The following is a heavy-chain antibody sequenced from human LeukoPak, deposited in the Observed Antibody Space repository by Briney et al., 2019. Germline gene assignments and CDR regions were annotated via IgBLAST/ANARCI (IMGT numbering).Heavy chain of an antibody. J-gene: IGHJ6*03. Sequence: PSETLSPTCTVSGGSISSSSYYWGWIRQPPGKGLEWIGSIYYSGSTYYNPSLKSRVTISVDTSKNQFSLKLSSVTAADTAVYYCARGDQFSSSYYMDVWGKGTTVTVSS. CDR1: GGSISSSSYY. V-gene: IGHV4-39*07. CDR3: ARGDQFSSSYYMDV. CDR2: IYYSGST. D-gene: IGHD6-6*01.